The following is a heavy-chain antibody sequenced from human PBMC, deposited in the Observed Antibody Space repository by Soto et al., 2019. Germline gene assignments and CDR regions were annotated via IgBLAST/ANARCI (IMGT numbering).Heavy chain of an antibody. CDR3: AKDAGAATSVRKPFNWFDP. J-gene: IGHJ5*02. CDR2: ISSSSSYI. D-gene: IGHD2-15*01. CDR1: GFTFSSYS. V-gene: IGHV3-21*04. Sequence: GGSLRLSCAASGFTFSSYSMNWVRQAPGKGLEWVSSISSSSSYIYYADSVKGRFTISRDNAKNTLYLQMNSLRAEDTAVYYCAKDAGAATSVRKPFNWFDPWGQGTLVTVSS.